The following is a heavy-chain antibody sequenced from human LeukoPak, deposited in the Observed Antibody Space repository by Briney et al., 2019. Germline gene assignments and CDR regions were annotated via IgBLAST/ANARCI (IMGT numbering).Heavy chain of an antibody. Sequence: SETLSLTCTVSGGSVSSGSYYWSWIRQPPGKGLEWIGYIYYSGSTNYNPSLKSRVTISVDTSKNQCSLKLSSVTAADTDVYSGARASRYCSSTTCHTFDYWGQGTLVTVSS. CDR1: GGSVSSGSYY. CDR3: ARASRYCSSTTCHTFDY. CDR2: IYYSGST. V-gene: IGHV4-61*01. D-gene: IGHD2-2*02. J-gene: IGHJ4*02.